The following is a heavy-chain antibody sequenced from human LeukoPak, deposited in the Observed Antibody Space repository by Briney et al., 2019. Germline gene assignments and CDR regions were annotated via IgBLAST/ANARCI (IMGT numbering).Heavy chain of an antibody. Sequence: SETLSLTCTVSGGSISSSSYYWGWIRQPPGKGLEWIGTLYYSGSTYYNPSLKSRVTISVDTSKNQFSLKLSSVTAADTAVYYCARVVPMYSSDWYDDYWGQGTLVTVSS. V-gene: IGHV4-39*01. CDR3: ARVVPMYSSDWYDDY. CDR2: LYYSGST. D-gene: IGHD6-19*01. J-gene: IGHJ4*02. CDR1: GGSISSSSYY.